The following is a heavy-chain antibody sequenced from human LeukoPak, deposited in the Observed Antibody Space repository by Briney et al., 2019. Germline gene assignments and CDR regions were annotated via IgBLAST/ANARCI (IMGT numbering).Heavy chain of an antibody. V-gene: IGHV3-23*01. CDR1: RLTFSNYA. CDR3: ANSIPGLYYYYYLDV. CDR2: ISASGGTT. Sequence: GGSLRLSCAASRLTFSNYAMSWVRQAPGKGLEWVSGISASGGTTYYADSVKGRFTISRDNSKNPLHLQMSSLRAEDTAVYFCANSIPGLYYYYYLDVWGKGTTVTVSS. D-gene: IGHD2-2*02. J-gene: IGHJ6*03.